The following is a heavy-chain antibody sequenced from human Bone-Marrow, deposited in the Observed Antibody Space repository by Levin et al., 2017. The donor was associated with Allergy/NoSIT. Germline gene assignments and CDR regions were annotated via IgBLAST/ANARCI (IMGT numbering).Heavy chain of an antibody. V-gene: IGHV4-61*02. J-gene: IGHJ4*02. CDR3: ARDGGTIPVAGPFDY. CDR2: VYTSGST. CDR1: GDSISSGSHY. Sequence: SETLSLTCNVSGDSISSGSHYWSWIRQPAGKGLEWIGRVYTSGSTHYNPSLKGRVTISVDTSKNQFSLELNSVTATDTAAYYCARDGGTIPVAGPFDYWGQGTLVTVSS. D-gene: IGHD6-19*01.